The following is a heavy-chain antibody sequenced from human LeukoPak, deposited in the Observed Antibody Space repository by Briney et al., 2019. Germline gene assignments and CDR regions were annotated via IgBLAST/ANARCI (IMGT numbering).Heavy chain of an antibody. CDR1: GYSFTSYW. J-gene: IGHJ4*02. V-gene: IGHV3-23*01. Sequence: PGESLKISCKGSGYSFTSYWIGWVRQMPGKGLEWVSAISGSGGSTYYPDPVKGRFTISRDNSKNTLYLQMNSLRAEDTAVYYCAKHSGSYSGGLPIDYWGQGTLVTVSS. CDR2: ISGSGGST. D-gene: IGHD1-26*01. CDR3: AKHSGSYSGGLPIDY.